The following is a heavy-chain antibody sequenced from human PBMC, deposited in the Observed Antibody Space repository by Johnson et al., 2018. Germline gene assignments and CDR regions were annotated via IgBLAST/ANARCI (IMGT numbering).Heavy chain of an antibody. Sequence: VQLVESGGVVVQPGGSLRLSCVGSGLTFDDHTMQWVRQAPGKGLEWVSFISWDGSSTYYADSVKGRFTIPRDNSKNSLYLQMNSLRAEDTALYYCAKGDYPKSDFFYNYYYMDVWGKGTSVTVSS. D-gene: IGHD4-11*01. J-gene: IGHJ6*03. CDR2: ISWDGSST. CDR3: AKGDYPKSDFFYNYYYMDV. CDR1: GLTFDDHT. V-gene: IGHV3-43*01.